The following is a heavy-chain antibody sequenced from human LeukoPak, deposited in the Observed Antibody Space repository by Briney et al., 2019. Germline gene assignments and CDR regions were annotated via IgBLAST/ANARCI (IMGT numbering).Heavy chain of an antibody. CDR3: ARDLTHRRNYDNSGYQIVPAF. CDR2: INPNSGGT. V-gene: IGHV1-2*02. J-gene: IGHJ4*02. D-gene: IGHD3-22*01. Sequence: ASVKVSCKASGYTFTSYAISWVRQAPGQGLEWMGWINPNSGGTNYAQKFQGRVTMTRDTSISTAYMELSRPRSDDTAVYYCARDLTHRRNYDNSGYQIVPAFWGQGTLVTVSS. CDR1: GYTFTSYA.